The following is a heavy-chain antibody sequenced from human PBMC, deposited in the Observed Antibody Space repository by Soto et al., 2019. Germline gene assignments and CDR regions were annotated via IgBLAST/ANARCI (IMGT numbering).Heavy chain of an antibody. CDR2: ISAYNCNT. D-gene: IGHD1-7*01. J-gene: IGHJ4*02. CDR3: ARDQGDWNCYFDY. CDR1: GYTFTSYA. V-gene: IGHV1-18*01. Sequence: QVQLVQAGAEVKKPGASMKVSCKASGYTFTSYAISWVRQAPGQGLEWMGWISAYNCNTNYAQKLQGRVTITTDTYTNPAYMELRSLRSDDTAVYYGARDQGDWNCYFDYWGQGTLVTVSS.